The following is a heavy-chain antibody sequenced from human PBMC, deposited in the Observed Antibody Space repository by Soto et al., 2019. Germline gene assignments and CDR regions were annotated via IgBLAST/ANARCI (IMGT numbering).Heavy chain of an antibody. CDR1: GFTFSNSA. Sequence: EVQLLESGGGLVQPGGSLRLSCAVSGFTFSNSAMSWVRQAPGKGLEWVSGISGSGVATYYADSVVGRFTMSRDNAKKTPYLQIHRPGAEQTAIFYWAKMATFGDLPGGDSWGQGTLVTVSS. J-gene: IGHJ4*02. CDR2: ISGSGVAT. CDR3: AKMATFGDLPGGDS. D-gene: IGHD3-10*01. V-gene: IGHV3-23*01.